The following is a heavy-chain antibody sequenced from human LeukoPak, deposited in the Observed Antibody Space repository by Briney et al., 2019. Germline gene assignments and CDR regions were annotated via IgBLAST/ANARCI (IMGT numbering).Heavy chain of an antibody. CDR1: KFTFSSYA. J-gene: IGHJ4*02. CDR2: INPGGITT. V-gene: IGHV3-23*01. Sequence: GASLRLSCAASKFTFSSYAMNWVRQAPGKGLEWVSTINPGGITTYYADSVKGRFTISRDNSKNTVSLQMDSLRADDTAVYYCAKDRAGTPWADWGQGTLVTVSS. D-gene: IGHD1-1*01. CDR3: AKDRAGTPWAD.